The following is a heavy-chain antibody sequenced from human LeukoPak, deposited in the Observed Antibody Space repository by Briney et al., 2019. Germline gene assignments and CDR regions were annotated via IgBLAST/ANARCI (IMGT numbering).Heavy chain of an antibody. Sequence: GGSLRLSCAASGFTFSSYSMNWVRQAPGKGLEWVSSINGNSKYIYQADSVKGRFTISRDNAKNSLYLQMNSLRADDTALYYCARVSTMGWDWGQGTLVTVSS. D-gene: IGHD3-10*01. CDR2: INGNSKYI. CDR3: ARVSTMGWD. V-gene: IGHV3-21*06. CDR1: GFTFSSYS. J-gene: IGHJ4*02.